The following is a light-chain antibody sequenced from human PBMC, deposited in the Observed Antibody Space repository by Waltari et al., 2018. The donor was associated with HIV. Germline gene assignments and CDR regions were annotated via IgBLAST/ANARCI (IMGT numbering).Light chain of an antibody. CDR2: KAS. CDR1: QSISSW. V-gene: IGKV1-5*03. Sequence: DLQMTQSPSTLSASVGDRVTINCRASQSISSWLAWYQQKPGKAPKLLIYKASSLQSGVPSRFSGSGSGTEFTLTISSLQPDDFATYYCQQYNSFSSWTFGQGTKVEIK. CDR3: QQYNSFSSWT. J-gene: IGKJ1*01.